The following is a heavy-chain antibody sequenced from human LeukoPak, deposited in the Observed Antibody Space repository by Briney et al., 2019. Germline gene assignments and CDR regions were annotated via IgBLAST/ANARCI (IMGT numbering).Heavy chain of an antibody. V-gene: IGHV3-23*01. CDR3: AKEIYYYDSSGSHDAFDI. J-gene: IGHJ3*02. CDR1: GFTFSTYG. D-gene: IGHD3-22*01. Sequence: GGSLRLSCAASGFTFSTYGMHWVRQAPGKGLEWVSAISGSGGSTYYADSVKGRFTISRDNSKNTLYLQMNSLRAEDTAVYYCAKEIYYYDSSGSHDAFDIWGQGTMVTVSS. CDR2: ISGSGGST.